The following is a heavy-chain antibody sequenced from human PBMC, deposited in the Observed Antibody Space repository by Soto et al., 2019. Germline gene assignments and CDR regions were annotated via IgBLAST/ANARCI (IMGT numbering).Heavy chain of an antibody. V-gene: IGHV3-21*01. CDR1: GFTFTRYS. J-gene: IGHJ4*02. CDR3: ARESEDLTSNFDY. Sequence: PGGSLRLSCAASGFTFTRYSMNWVRQAPGKGLEWVSSISSTTNYIYYADSMKGRFTVSRDNAKNSVYLDMNSLSAEDTAVYYCARESEDLTSNFDYWGQGTLVNVS. CDR2: ISSTTNYI.